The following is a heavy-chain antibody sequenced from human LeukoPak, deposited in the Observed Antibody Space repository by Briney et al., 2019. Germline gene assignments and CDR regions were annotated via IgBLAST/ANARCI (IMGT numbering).Heavy chain of an antibody. Sequence: GGSLRLPCAASGFTVITNDMTWVRQAPGKGLEWVSVLYSDGNTKYADSVQGRFTISRDNSKNTLYLEMNSLSPDDTAVYYCARGVEPLAANTLAYWGQGTLVTVSS. CDR2: LYSDGNT. D-gene: IGHD1-14*01. J-gene: IGHJ4*02. V-gene: IGHV3-53*01. CDR1: GFTVITND. CDR3: ARGVEPLAANTLAY.